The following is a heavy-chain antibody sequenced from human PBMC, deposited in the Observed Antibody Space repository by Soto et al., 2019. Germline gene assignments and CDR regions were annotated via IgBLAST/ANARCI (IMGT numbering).Heavy chain of an antibody. CDR2: ISSSSSNI. V-gene: IGHV3-48*04. J-gene: IGHJ4*02. CDR3: ARGIGYYGSGSFYYFDY. D-gene: IGHD3-10*01. Sequence: GGSLRLSCAASGFTFSSYSMNWVRQAPGKGLEWVSYISSSSSNIKYADSVKGRFTISRDNAKNSLYLQMNSLRAEDTAVYYCARGIGYYGSGSFYYFDYWGQGTLVTVSS. CDR1: GFTFSSYS.